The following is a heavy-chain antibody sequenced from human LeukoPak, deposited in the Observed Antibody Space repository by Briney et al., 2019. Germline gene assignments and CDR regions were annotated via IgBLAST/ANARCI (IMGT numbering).Heavy chain of an antibody. J-gene: IGHJ4*02. CDR3: ARDRQTYYYDSSGYPGGHDY. D-gene: IGHD3-22*01. CDR2: ISSSGSTI. CDR1: GLTLSNYW. V-gene: IGHV3-11*04. Sequence: GGSLRLSCVAPGLTLSNYWMSWVRQAPGKGLEWVSYISSSGSTIYYADSVKGRFTISRDNAKNSLYLQMNSLRAEDTAVYYCARDRQTYYYDSSGYPGGHDYWGQGTLVTVSS.